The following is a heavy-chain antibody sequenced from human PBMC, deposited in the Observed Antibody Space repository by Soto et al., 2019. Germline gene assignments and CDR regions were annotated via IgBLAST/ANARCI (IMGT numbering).Heavy chain of an antibody. J-gene: IGHJ4*02. Sequence: EVQLLESGGGFVQPGGSLRLSCAASGFTFSSYAMNWVRQAPGKGLEWVSVVSGSGGSTYYADSVQGRFTISRDNSKNTLYLQMNSLRAADTAIYYCARRGPGTYFDYWGQGTLVTVSS. CDR1: GFTFSSYA. CDR3: ARRGPGTYFDY. V-gene: IGHV3-23*01. CDR2: VSGSGGST. D-gene: IGHD6-13*01.